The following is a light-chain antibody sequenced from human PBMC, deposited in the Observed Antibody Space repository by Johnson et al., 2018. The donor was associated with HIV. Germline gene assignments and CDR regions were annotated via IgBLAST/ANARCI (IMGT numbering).Light chain of an antibody. CDR3: GTWDSSLSAGYG. CDR1: SSNIGNNY. J-gene: IGLJ1*01. Sequence: QPVLTQPPSVSAAPGQKVTISCSGSSSNIGNNYVSWYQQLPGTAPKLLIYENNKRPSGIPDRFSGSKSGTSATLGITGLQTGDEADYYCGTWDSSLSAGYGVGTATKVTVL. V-gene: IGLV1-51*02. CDR2: ENN.